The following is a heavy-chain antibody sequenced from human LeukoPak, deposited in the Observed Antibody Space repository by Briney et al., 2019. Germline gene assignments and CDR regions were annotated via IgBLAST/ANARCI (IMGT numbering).Heavy chain of an antibody. CDR3: TTELVRGVIDY. J-gene: IGHJ4*02. CDR2: IKSKTDGGTT. CDR1: GFTFSTYA. Sequence: PGGTLRLSCAASGFTFSTYAMSWVRQAPGKGLEWVGRIKSKTDGGTTDYAAPVKGRFTISRDDSKNTLYLQMNSLKTEDTDVYYCTTELVRGVIDYWGQGTLVTVSS. V-gene: IGHV3-15*01. D-gene: IGHD3-10*01.